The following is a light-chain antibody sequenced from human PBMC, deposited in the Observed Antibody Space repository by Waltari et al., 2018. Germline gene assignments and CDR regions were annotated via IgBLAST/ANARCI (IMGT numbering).Light chain of an antibody. J-gene: IGKJ1*01. CDR2: DAS. Sequence: EIVLTQSPGTLSLSPGERATLFCRASQSVGRTLAWYQQKPGQAPRLLIYDASTRATGIPDRFSGSGSGTDFSLTISRLEPEDFAVYYCQQYGSLPATFGRGTKVEIK. CDR3: QQYGSLPAT. V-gene: IGKV3-20*01. CDR1: QSVGRT.